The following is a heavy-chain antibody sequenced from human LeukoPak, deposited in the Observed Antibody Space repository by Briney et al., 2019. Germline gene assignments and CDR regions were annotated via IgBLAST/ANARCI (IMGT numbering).Heavy chain of an antibody. CDR1: GFSFTTYS. Sequence: GGSLRLSCAASGFSFTTYSMNWVRQAPGKGLEWVSSISSSSSYIYYADSVKGRFTISRDNAKNSLYLQMNSLRAEDTAVYYCARALWSNFDYWGQGTLVTVSS. D-gene: IGHD3-10*01. V-gene: IGHV3-21*01. CDR2: ISSSSSYI. J-gene: IGHJ4*02. CDR3: ARALWSNFDY.